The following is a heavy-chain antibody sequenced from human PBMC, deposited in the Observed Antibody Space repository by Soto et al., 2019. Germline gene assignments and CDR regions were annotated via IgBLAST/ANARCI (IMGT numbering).Heavy chain of an antibody. Sequence: PSETLSLTCTVSGGSISSYCWSWVRQPPGKGLGWIGIVYYSGSANYYPSLKSRVTISVATYKNQFSLKLSSGTAADTAVAYCPRDSVGVVAATPRQYGMDVWGQGTTVTVSS. V-gene: IGHV4-59*01. CDR2: VYYSGSA. CDR1: GGSISSYC. CDR3: PRDSVGVVAATPRQYGMDV. D-gene: IGHD2-15*01. J-gene: IGHJ6*02.